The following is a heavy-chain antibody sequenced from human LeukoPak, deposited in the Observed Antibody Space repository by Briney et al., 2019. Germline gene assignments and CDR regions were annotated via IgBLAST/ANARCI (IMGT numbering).Heavy chain of an antibody. J-gene: IGHJ3*02. CDR2: IWYDGSNK. V-gene: IGHV3-33*01. Sequence: GGSLRLSCAASGFTFSSHGMHWVRQAPGKGLEWVAVIWYDGSNKYYAESVKGRFTISRDNSKNTLHLQMNSLRAEDTAVYYCAREYYYDSSGYLEAFDIWGQGTMVTVSS. CDR1: GFTFSSHG. D-gene: IGHD3-22*01. CDR3: AREYYYDSSGYLEAFDI.